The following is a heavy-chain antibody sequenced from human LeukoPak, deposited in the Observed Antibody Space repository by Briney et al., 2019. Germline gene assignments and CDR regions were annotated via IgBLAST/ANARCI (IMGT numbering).Heavy chain of an antibody. V-gene: IGHV3-23*01. D-gene: IGHD3-22*01. CDR3: ARVGTGYYYVYYYYYMDV. Sequence: GGSLRLSCAASGVTFSRNAMSWVRQAPGKGLEWVSSISGNGGSTYYADSVKGRFTISRDKSKNTLYLQMNSLRAEDTAVYYCARVGTGYYYVYYYYYMDVWGKGTTVTVSS. J-gene: IGHJ6*03. CDR2: ISGNGGST. CDR1: GVTFSRNA.